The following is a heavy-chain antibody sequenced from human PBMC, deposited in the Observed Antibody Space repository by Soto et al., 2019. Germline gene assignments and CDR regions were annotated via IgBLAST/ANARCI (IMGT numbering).Heavy chain of an antibody. CDR1: GFTFSSYW. CDR2: IKKDGSEK. D-gene: IGHD6-19*01. V-gene: IGHV3-7*03. Sequence: LRLSCEASGFTFSSYWMDWVRQAPGKGLEWVAIIKKDGSEKYYVDSVKGRFTISRDNAKNSLYLQMNDLRAEDTAVYYCAGGSGWLTDYWGRGTLVNVSA. J-gene: IGHJ4*02. CDR3: AGGSGWLTDY.